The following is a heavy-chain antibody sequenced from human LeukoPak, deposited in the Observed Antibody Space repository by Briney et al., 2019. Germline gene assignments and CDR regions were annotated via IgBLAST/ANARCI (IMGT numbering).Heavy chain of an antibody. J-gene: IGHJ4*02. V-gene: IGHV3-23*01. CDR3: AKGDTVFRGGPDY. D-gene: IGHD3-10*01. CDR1: GFTFSNFV. Sequence: GGSLRLSCAASGFTFSNFVMNWVRQAPGKGLQWVSTIGAGGVTTFYADSVKGRFTTSRDDSQNTLYLQRNTRRAEDTAFYYCAKGDTVFRGGPDYWGQGTLVTVSS. CDR2: IGAGGVTT.